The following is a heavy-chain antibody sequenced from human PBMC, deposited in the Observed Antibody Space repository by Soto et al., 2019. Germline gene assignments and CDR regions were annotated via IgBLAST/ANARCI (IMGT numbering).Heavy chain of an antibody. CDR3: ARRIDGFTPHFDY. CDR2: INHSGST. D-gene: IGHD2-15*01. V-gene: IGHV4-34*01. J-gene: IGHJ4*02. Sequence: SETLSLTSAVYGGSFSGYYWSWIRQPPGKGLEWIGEINHSGSTNYNPSLKSRVTISVDTSKNQFSLKASDTAVYFCARRIDGFTPHFDYWGQGTLVTVSS. CDR1: GGSFSGYY.